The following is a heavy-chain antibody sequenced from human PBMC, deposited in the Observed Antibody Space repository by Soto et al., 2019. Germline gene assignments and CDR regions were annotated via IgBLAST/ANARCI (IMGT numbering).Heavy chain of an antibody. J-gene: IGHJ4*02. CDR2: ITTSGSNT. V-gene: IGHV3-23*01. CDR3: AKRACGSGIG. Sequence: EMPLLESGGDLVQPGGSLRLSCAASGFTFSSYLMSWVRQAPGKGLEWVSSITTSGSNTNYADSVKGRFTISRDNFNNTLYLQMNSLRAEDTAVYYCAKRACGSGIGWGQGTLVTVSS. CDR1: GFTFSSYL. D-gene: IGHD3-10*01.